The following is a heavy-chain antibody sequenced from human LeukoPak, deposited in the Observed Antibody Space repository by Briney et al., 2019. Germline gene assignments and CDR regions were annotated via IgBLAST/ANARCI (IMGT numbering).Heavy chain of an antibody. CDR3: AKRSPFYFDY. CDR2: ISGSGGSP. CDR1: GFTFSNHA. Sequence: RPGGSLRVPCAASGFTFSNHAMDWVRQAPGKGLEWVSTISGSGGSPYYADSVKGRFTISRDNSKNTVYLQMNSLRAEDTAVYYCAKRSPFYFDYWGQGTLVTVSS. J-gene: IGHJ4*02. D-gene: IGHD1-26*01. V-gene: IGHV3-23*01.